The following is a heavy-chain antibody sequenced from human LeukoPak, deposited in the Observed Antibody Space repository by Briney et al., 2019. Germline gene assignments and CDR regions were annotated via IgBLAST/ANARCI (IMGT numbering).Heavy chain of an antibody. J-gene: IGHJ4*02. D-gene: IGHD4-23*01. CDR1: GLTVNNNY. Sequence: GGSLRLSCAVSGLTVNNNYVNWVRQAPGKGLEWVSVIHNTVRIHYADSVNGRFTISSDTSKNTVYLQMNGLRAEDKAVYYCILTTVATSIEYWGPGTLVTVSP. CDR3: ILTTVATSIEY. CDR2: IHNTVRI. V-gene: IGHV3-53*01.